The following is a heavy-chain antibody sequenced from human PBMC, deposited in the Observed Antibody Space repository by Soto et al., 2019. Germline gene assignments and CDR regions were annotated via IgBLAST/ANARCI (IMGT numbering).Heavy chain of an antibody. V-gene: IGHV4-59*08. CDR1: GGSINSYY. J-gene: IGHJ6*03. CDR2: IYYTGIT. Sequence: SETLSLICTVSGGSINSYYWSWIRQPPGKGLEWIGFIYYTGITKYNPSLQSRVTISVDTSKNQFSLKLSSVTAADTAVYYCASSSSSWYYYYMDVWGKGTTVTVSS. D-gene: IGHD6-6*01. CDR3: ASSSSSWYYYYMDV.